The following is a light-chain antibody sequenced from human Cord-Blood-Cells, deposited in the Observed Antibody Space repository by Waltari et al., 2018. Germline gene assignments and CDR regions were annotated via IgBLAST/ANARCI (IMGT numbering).Light chain of an antibody. CDR2: EGS. V-gene: IGLV2-23*01. Sequence: QSALTQPASVSVSPGQSITISCTGTSSDVGSYNLVSWYQHHRGKAPKLMIYEGSKRPSGVDNRVSACKSGKTASLTIAGLQAEDEAHYYCCSYEGSNTWVFGGGTKLTVL. J-gene: IGLJ3*02. CDR3: CSYEGSNTWV. CDR1: SSDVGSYNL.